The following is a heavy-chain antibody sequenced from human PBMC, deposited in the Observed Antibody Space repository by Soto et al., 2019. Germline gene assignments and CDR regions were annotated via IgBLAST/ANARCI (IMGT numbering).Heavy chain of an antibody. Sequence: QVQLVESGGGVVQPGRSLRLSCAASGFTFSSYGMHCVRQAPGKGLEWVAVISYDGSNKYYADSVKGRFTISRDNSKNTLYLQMNSLRAEDTAVYYCAKDGPISNIVATIGAFFDYWGQGTLVTVSS. J-gene: IGHJ4*02. CDR2: ISYDGSNK. CDR3: AKDGPISNIVATIGAFFDY. V-gene: IGHV3-30*18. CDR1: GFTFSSYG. D-gene: IGHD5-12*01.